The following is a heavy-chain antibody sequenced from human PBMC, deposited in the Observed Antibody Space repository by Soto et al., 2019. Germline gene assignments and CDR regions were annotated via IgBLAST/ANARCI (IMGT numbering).Heavy chain of an antibody. CDR3: GKGGGGDHGY. J-gene: IGHJ4*02. CDR1: GFTFTASD. CDR2: ITTTGDTT. V-gene: IGHV3-23*04. D-gene: IGHD2-21*02. Sequence: QLVESEGGLVQPGGSLRLSCETSGFTFTASDMSWVRQAPGKGLEWVSSITTTGDTTHYADSVRGRFTISRDNARNTGVLEKNSLRGGGAAVFYLGKGGGGDHGYWGQGTLVAVSS.